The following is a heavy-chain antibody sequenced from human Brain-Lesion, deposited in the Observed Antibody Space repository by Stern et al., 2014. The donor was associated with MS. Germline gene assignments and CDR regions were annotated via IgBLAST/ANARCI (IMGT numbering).Heavy chain of an antibody. V-gene: IGHV4-31*03. D-gene: IGHD3-3*01. Sequence: VQLVESGPGLVKPSQTLSLTCTVSGGAVSSGDRHWSWIRQHPEKGLEWIGYISYSGNPYYNPSLESRVTISMDRSKNQFSLKLRSVTAADTAVYYCARVTEFLRFFYPDYWGQGIRVTVSS. CDR1: GGAVSSGDRH. CDR2: ISYSGNP. J-gene: IGHJ4*02. CDR3: ARVTEFLRFFYPDY.